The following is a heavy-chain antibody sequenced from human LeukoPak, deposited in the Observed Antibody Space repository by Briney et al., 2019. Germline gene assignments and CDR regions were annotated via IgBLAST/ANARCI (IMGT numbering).Heavy chain of an antibody. J-gene: IGHJ4*02. D-gene: IGHD1-26*01. CDR3: ARPTVLYSGSYYRLDY. Sequence: SVKVSCKASGYTFTSYYMHWVRQAPGQGLEWMGIINPSGGSTSYAQKFQGRVTMTRDTSTSTVYMELSSLRSEDTAVYYCARPTVLYSGSYYRLDYWGQGTLVTVSS. CDR1: GYTFTSYY. CDR2: INPSGGST. V-gene: IGHV1-46*01.